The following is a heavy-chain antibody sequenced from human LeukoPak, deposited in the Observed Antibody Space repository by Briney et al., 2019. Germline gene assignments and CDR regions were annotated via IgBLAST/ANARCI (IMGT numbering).Heavy chain of an antibody. D-gene: IGHD4-17*01. J-gene: IGHJ4*02. V-gene: IGHV3-23*01. CDR2: ISSGGTIT. Sequence: PGGSLRLSCAASGFTFDNFAMTWVRQAPGKGLEWVSVISSGGTITFYADSVNGRFTISRDSSKNILYLQTNSLRAEDTAVYYCAKAKGPTVATSIDFWGQGTLVTVSS. CDR1: GFTFDNFA. CDR3: AKAKGPTVATSIDF.